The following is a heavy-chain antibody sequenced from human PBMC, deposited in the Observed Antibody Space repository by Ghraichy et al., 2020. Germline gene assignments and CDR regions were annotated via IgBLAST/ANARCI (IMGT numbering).Heavy chain of an antibody. CDR2: IIPIFGTA. V-gene: IGHV1-69*13. J-gene: IGHJ6*02. D-gene: IGHD3-3*01. CDR1: GGTFSSYA. CDR3: ARVGPTYYDFWSGYYEGYYYYGMDV. Sequence: SVKVSCKASGGTFSSYAISWVRQAPGQGLEWMGGIIPIFGTANYAQKFQGRVTITADESTSTAYMELSSLRSEDTAVYYCARVGPTYYDFWSGYYEGYYYYGMDVWGQGTTVTVSS.